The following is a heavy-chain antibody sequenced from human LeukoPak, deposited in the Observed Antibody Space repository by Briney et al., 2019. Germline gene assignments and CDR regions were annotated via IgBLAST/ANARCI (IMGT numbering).Heavy chain of an antibody. CDR2: IYGSGST. V-gene: IGHV4-61*02. Sequence: SETLSLTCTVSGDSISSGSYYWSWIRQPAGKGLEWIGRIYGSGSTNYNLSLKSRVTISVDTSKNQFSLKLSSVTAADTAVYYCARANYGDYWGWHGWFDPWGQGTLVTVSS. D-gene: IGHD4-17*01. J-gene: IGHJ5*02. CDR3: ARANYGDYWGWHGWFDP. CDR1: GDSISSGSYY.